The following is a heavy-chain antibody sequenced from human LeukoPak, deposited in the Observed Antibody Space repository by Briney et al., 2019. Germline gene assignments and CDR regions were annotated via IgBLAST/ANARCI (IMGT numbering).Heavy chain of an antibody. CDR2: ISVGSIST. CDR1: GFTFSSYA. J-gene: IGHJ4*02. V-gene: IGHV3-23*01. Sequence: GGSLRLSCAASGFTFSSYAMTWVRQAPGKGLEWVSSISVGSISTYYADSMKGRSTISRDNSKNTLYLQMNSLRAEDTATYYCAKGSDRYYYDYWGQGTLVTVSS. CDR3: AKGSDRYYYDY.